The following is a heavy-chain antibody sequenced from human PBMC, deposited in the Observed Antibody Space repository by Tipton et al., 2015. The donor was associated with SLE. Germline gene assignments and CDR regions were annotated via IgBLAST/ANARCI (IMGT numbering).Heavy chain of an antibody. CDR3: ARGRGVYDSSGYYYGDAFDI. CDR2: KYYSGGT. V-gene: IGHV4-59*01. D-gene: IGHD3-22*01. Sequence: TLSLTCSVSNGSIGSDYWTWIRQPPGKGLEWIGYKYYSGGTNSNPSLRSRVTISIDMSKNQFSLTLSSVTAADTAVYYCARGRGVYDSSGYYYGDAFDIWGQGTMVTVSS. J-gene: IGHJ3*02. CDR1: NGSIGSDY.